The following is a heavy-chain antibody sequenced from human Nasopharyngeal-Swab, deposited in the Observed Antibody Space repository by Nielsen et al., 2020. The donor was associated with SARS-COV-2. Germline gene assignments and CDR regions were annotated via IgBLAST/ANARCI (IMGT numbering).Heavy chain of an antibody. J-gene: IGHJ3*02. CDR2: IYYSGST. Sequence: LRLSCTVSGVSISSGDYYWSWIRQPPGKGLEWIGYIYYSGSTYYNPSLKSRVTISVDTSKNQFSLKLSSVTAADTAVYYCARAIGRFTMIVVAIDAFDIWGQGTMVTVSS. D-gene: IGHD3-22*01. V-gene: IGHV4-30-4*01. CDR3: ARAIGRFTMIVVAIDAFDI. CDR1: GVSISSGDYY.